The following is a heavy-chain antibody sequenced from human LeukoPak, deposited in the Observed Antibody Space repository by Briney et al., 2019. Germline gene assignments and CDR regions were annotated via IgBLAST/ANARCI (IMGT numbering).Heavy chain of an antibody. CDR3: AKDHGSSWQRYYYYGMDV. J-gene: IGHJ6*02. D-gene: IGHD6-13*01. V-gene: IGHV3-23*01. CDR1: GFTFSSYA. Sequence: GGSLRLSCAASGFTFSSYAMSWVRQAPGKGLEWVSAVSGSGGSTYYADSVKGRFTISRDNSKDTLYLQMNSLRAEDTAVYYCAKDHGSSWQRYYYYGMDVWGQGTTVTVSS. CDR2: VSGSGGST.